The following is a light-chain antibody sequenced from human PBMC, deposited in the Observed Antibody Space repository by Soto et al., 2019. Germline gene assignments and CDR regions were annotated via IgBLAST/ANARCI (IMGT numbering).Light chain of an antibody. CDR2: EVT. V-gene: IGLV2-14*01. J-gene: IGLJ2*01. CDR1: SSDVGGYNF. Sequence: QSALTQPASVSGSPGQSITISCTGTSSDVGGYNFVSWYQQYPGKAPKLIIYEVTDRPSGVSNRFSGSKSGSTASLTISGLQAEDEADYYCSSYTSRNTLAFGGGTKLTVL. CDR3: SSYTSRNTLA.